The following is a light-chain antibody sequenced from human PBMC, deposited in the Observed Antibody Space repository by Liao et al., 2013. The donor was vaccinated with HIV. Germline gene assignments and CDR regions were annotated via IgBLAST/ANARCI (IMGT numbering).Light chain of an antibody. CDR3: QLWDFSTSFV. Sequence: SPAAVIYLNGQRPSGIPERFSGSKSGNTATLTIRGTQAVDEADYFCQLWDFSTSFVFGTGTKVTVL. CDR2: LNG. J-gene: IGLJ1*01. V-gene: IGLV3-1*01.